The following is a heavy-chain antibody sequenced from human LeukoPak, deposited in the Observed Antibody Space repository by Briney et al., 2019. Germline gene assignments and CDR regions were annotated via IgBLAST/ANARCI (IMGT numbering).Heavy chain of an antibody. CDR3: ARGSSSWYALHDYYGMDV. CDR1: GFTFSSYW. Sequence: GGSLRLSCAASGFTFSSYWMHWFRQAPGKGLVWVSRINSDVSSTSYADSVEGGCTITRDNAKNTLYLQMKSLRGEDTAVYYCARGSSSWYALHDYYGMDVWGQGTTVTVSS. D-gene: IGHD6-13*01. J-gene: IGHJ6*02. CDR2: INSDVSST. V-gene: IGHV3-74*01.